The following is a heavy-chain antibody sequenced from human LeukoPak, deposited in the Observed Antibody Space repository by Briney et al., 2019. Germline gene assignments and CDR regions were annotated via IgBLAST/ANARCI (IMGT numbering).Heavy chain of an antibody. J-gene: IGHJ3*01. Sequence: SEPLSLTCTVSCGSISRYFGSWIRQPPGGGVEWSGYIYYSGNTQYNPSLKSRVTISGDTSMNPFSLRLSSVTAADMAVYYCARDHLADLRCSGGFHLWGQGTMVTVTS. V-gene: IGHV4-59*13. CDR3: ARDHLADLRCSGGFHL. D-gene: IGHD3-10*02. CDR2: IYYSGNT. CDR1: CGSISRYF.